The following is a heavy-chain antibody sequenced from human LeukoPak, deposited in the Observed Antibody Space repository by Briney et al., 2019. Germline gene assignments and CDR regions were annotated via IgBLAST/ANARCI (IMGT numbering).Heavy chain of an antibody. D-gene: IGHD3-3*01. V-gene: IGHV1-69*13. Sequence: GASVKVSCKASGGTFSSYAISWVRQAPGQGLEWMGGIIPIFGTANYAQKFQGRVTITADESTSTAYMELSSLRSEDTAVYYCASGTVGFWSGSESDYWGQGTLVTVSS. J-gene: IGHJ4*02. CDR2: IIPIFGTA. CDR1: GGTFSSYA. CDR3: ASGTVGFWSGSESDY.